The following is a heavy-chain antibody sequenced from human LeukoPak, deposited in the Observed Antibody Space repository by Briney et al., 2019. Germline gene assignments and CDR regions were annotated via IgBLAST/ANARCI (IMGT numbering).Heavy chain of an antibody. CDR2: IMGSGGST. CDR1: GFTFSSYA. CDR3: TRVRYSGLGGRLDAFDV. D-gene: IGHD5-12*01. Sequence: GGSLRLSGAASGFTFSSYARSGVGQAQGKGREGVSAIMGSGGSTYYADSVKGRFTISRDNSKNTLYLQMNSLRTEDTAVYYCTRVRYSGLGGRLDAFDVWGLGTMVTVSS. J-gene: IGHJ3*01. V-gene: IGHV3-23*01.